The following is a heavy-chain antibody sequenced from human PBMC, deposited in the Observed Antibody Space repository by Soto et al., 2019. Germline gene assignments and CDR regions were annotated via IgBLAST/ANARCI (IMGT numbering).Heavy chain of an antibody. CDR3: ARSIVVVTALDY. CDR1: GYTFTSYA. D-gene: IGHD2-21*02. J-gene: IGHJ4*02. CDR2: INAGNGNT. Sequence: QVQLVQSGAAEKKPGASVKVSCKASGYTFTSYAMHWVRQAPGQRLEWMGWINAGNGNTKYSQKFQGRVTITRDTSASTAYMELSSLRSEDTAVYYGARSIVVVTALDYWGQGTLVTVSS. V-gene: IGHV1-3*05.